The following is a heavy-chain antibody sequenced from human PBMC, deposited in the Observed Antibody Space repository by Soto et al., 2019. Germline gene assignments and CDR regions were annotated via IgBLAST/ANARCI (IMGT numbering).Heavy chain of an antibody. V-gene: IGHV4-34*01. D-gene: IGHD2-8*02. CDR1: GGSFSGYY. J-gene: IGHJ4*02. CDR3: ARDKITGLFDY. Sequence: QVQLQQWGAGLLKPSETLSLTCAVYGGSFSGYYWTWIRQPPGTGLEWIGEINHSGSTNYNPSLKSRLTISVDTSTTQFSLNLTSVTAAATAVYYCARDKITGLFDYWGQGTLVTVSS. CDR2: INHSGST.